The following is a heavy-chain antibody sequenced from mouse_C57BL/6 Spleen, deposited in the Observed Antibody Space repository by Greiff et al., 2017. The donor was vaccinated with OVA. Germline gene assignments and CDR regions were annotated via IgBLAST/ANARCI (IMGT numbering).Heavy chain of an antibody. D-gene: IGHD4-1*01. CDR3: AISLTGDYAMDY. V-gene: IGHV1-74*01. CDR2: IHPSDSDH. Sequence: QVQLQQPGAELVKPGASVKVSCKASGYTFTSYWMHWVKQRPGQGLEWIGRIHPSDSDHNYNQKFKGKATLTVDKSSSTAYMQLSSLTSEDSAVYDCAISLTGDYAMDYWGQGTSVTVSS. J-gene: IGHJ4*01. CDR1: GYTFTSYW.